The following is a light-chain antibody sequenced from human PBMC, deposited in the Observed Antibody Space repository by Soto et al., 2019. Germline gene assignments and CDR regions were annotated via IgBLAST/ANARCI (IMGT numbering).Light chain of an antibody. J-gene: IGLJ3*02. Sequence: QTVVTQEPSLTVYPGGTVTLTCASSTGPVTSDSFPNWFQQKPGQVSRALIYRTSNKQSWTPARFSGSLLGGKAALTLSDVQPEDEAEYYCLLYFDDTQVFGGGTKLTVL. CDR3: LLYFDDTQV. V-gene: IGLV7-43*01. CDR1: TGPVTSDSF. CDR2: RTS.